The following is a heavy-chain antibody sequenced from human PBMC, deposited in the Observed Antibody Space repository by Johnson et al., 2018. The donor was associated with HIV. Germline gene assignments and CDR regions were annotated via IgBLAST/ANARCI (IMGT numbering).Heavy chain of an antibody. J-gene: IGHJ3*02. CDR1: EFTFSTYA. V-gene: IGHV3-30*04. CDR3: VGGAVSGYVSVDAFHI. D-gene: IGHD5-12*01. CDR2: ISSDGSGK. Sequence: VQLVESGGGVVQPGRSLRLSCAASEFTFSTYAFHWVRQAPGQGLEWVALISSDGSGKYYADSVNGRSTISRDNSKNTLYLQMHSLTPEDTAVYYWVGGAVSGYVSVDAFHIWGQGTLVTVSS.